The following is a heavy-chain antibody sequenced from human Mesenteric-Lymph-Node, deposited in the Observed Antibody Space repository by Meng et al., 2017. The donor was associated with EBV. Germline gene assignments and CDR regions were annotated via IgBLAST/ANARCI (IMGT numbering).Heavy chain of an antibody. D-gene: IGHD3-16*02. Sequence: QVQLPEHGRGLVKPSGTLSPTCAVSSGSISNSNVWMWVRKPPGKGLQWIGEIFHSGGTNYNPSLKSRVTISVDKSKNQFSLKVNSLTAADTAVYYCARITFGGAISDWGQGTLVTVSS. CDR1: SGSISNSNV. V-gene: IGHV4-4*02. CDR3: ARITFGGAISD. CDR2: IFHSGGT. J-gene: IGHJ4*02.